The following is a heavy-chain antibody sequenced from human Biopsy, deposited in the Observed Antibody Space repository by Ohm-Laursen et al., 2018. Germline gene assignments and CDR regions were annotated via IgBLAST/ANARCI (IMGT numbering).Heavy chain of an antibody. CDR1: GESFNGYY. V-gene: IGHV4-34*01. CDR2: INHGGRT. CDR3: VRGVDYYDPYHYYALDV. Sequence: GTLSLTCAVYGESFNGYYWSWIRQTPGKGLEWIGEINHGGRTNYNPSLKSRVTISVDTSKNQFSLKVRSVTAADTAVYYCVRGVDYYDPYHYYALDVWGQGTTVTVSS. D-gene: IGHD3-22*01. J-gene: IGHJ6*02.